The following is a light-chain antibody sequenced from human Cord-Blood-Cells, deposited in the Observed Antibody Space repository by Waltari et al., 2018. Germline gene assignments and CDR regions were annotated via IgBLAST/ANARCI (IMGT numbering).Light chain of an antibody. CDR1: SGDVGGYNY. V-gene: IGLV2-14*01. CDR3: SSYTSSSTWV. CDR2: DVS. Sequence: QSALTQPASVSGSPGQSITISCPGTSGDVGGYNYVPWYQQHPGKAPKLMIYDVSNRPSGVSNRFAGSKSGNTASLTISGLQAEDEADYYCSSYTSSSTWVFGGGTKLTVL. J-gene: IGLJ3*02.